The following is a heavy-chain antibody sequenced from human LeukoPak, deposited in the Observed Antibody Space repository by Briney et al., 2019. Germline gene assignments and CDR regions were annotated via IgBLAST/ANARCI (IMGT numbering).Heavy chain of an antibody. V-gene: IGHV3-11*04. CDR2: ISSSGSTI. J-gene: IGHJ6*04. CDR1: GFSFDVKY. CDR3: AELGITMIGGV. Sequence: PGGSLRLSCAASGFSFDVKYMSWVRQAPGKGLEWVSYISSSGSTIYYADSVKGRFTISRDNAKNSLYLQMNSLRAEDTAVYYCAELGITMIGGVWGKGTTVTISS. D-gene: IGHD3-10*02.